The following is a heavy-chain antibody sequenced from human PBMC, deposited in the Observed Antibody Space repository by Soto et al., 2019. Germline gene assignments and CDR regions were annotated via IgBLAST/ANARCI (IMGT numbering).Heavy chain of an antibody. V-gene: IGHV4-61*01. CDR3: ARSSTSANYFDY. Sequence: SSETLSLTCTVSCGSVSSGSYYWSWIRQPPGKGLECVGYIYYSGSTNYNPSLKSRVTISVDTSKNQFSLKLSSVTAADTAVYYCARSSTSANYFDYWGQGTLVTVSS. D-gene: IGHD2-2*01. CDR2: IYYSGST. CDR1: CGSVSSGSYY. J-gene: IGHJ4*02.